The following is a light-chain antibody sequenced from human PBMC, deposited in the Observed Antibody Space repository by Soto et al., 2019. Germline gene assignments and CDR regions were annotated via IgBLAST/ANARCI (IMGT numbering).Light chain of an antibody. J-gene: IGKJ2*01. CDR3: QQYNDYSYT. CDR1: QTISSW. V-gene: IGKV1-5*01. Sequence: DIKMTQSPSTLSASVGDRVTITCRASQTISSWLAWYQQKPGKAPKLLIFDASILESGVPSRFSGSGSGTDFTLSISSLQPDDFGTYYCQQYNDYSYTFGQWTKLEIK. CDR2: DAS.